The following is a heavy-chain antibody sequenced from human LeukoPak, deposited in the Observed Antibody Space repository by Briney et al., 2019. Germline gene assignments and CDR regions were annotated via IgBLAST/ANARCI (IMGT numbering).Heavy chain of an antibody. CDR3: ARLKPYSYGNIDY. D-gene: IGHD5-18*01. CDR1: GGSISSSSYY. Sequence: SQTLSLTCTVSGGSISSSSYYWGWIRQPPGKGLEWIGSIYYSGSTYYNPSLKNRVTISVDTSKNQFSLKLSSVTAADTAVYYCARLKPYSYGNIDYWGQGTLVTVSS. V-gene: IGHV4-39*07. J-gene: IGHJ4*02. CDR2: IYYSGST.